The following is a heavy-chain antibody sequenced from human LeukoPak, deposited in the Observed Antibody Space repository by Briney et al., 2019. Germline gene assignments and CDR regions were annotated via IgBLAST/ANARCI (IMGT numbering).Heavy chain of an antibody. CDR3: ARGGTTVNYYFDY. CDR1: GGSISSSNW. CDR2: IYHSGST. J-gene: IGHJ4*02. D-gene: IGHD1-7*01. Sequence: SGTLSLTCAVSGGSISSSNWWSWVRQPPGKGLEWIGEIYHSGSTNYNPSLKSRVTMSVDTSKNQFSLKLSSVTAADTAVYYCARGGTTVNYYFDYWGQGTLVTVSS. V-gene: IGHV4-4*02.